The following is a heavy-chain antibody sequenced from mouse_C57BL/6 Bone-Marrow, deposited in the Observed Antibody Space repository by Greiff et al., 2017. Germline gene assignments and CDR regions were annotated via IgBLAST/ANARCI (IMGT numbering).Heavy chain of an antibody. J-gene: IGHJ4*01. CDR3: TTGSLYYYAMDY. CDR2: IDPENGDT. Sequence: VQLQQSGAELVRPGASVKLSCTAPGFNIKDDYMHWVKQRPEQGLEWIGWIDPENGDTEYASKFQGKATITADTSSNTAYLQLSSLTSEDTAVYYCTTGSLYYYAMDYWGQGTSVTVSS. D-gene: IGHD6-5*01. V-gene: IGHV14-4*01. CDR1: GFNIKDDY.